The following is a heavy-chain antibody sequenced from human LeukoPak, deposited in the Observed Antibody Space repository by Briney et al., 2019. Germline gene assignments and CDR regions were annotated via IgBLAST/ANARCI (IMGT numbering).Heavy chain of an antibody. CDR3: AKVSTVYYDILTGPFDY. V-gene: IGHV3-23*01. J-gene: IGHJ4*02. CDR2: ISGSGGST. D-gene: IGHD3-9*01. CDR1: GFTFSSYA. Sequence: GGFLRLSCAASGFTFSSYAMSWVRQAPGKGLEWVSAISGSGGSTYYADSVKVRFTISRDNSKNTLYLQMNSLRAEDTAVYYCAKVSTVYYDILTGPFDYWGQGTLVNVSS.